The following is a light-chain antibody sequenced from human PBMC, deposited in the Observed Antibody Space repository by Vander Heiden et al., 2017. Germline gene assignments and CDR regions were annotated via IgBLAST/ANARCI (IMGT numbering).Light chain of an antibody. CDR3: QQYVSSPLT. CDR2: ATS. V-gene: IGKV3-20*01. CDR1: QSVARSY. J-gene: IGKJ4*01. Sequence: VLTQYPGTLSLSPGERVTLSCRASQSVARSYLAWYQQKPGQAPRLLIYATSTRASGIPDRFSGTGSETDFSLTISRLEPEDFAVYYCQQYVSSPLTFGGGTKVDIK.